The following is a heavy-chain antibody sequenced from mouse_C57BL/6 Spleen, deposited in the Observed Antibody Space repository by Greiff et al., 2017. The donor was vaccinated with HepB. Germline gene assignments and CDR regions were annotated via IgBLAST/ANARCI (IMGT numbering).Heavy chain of an antibody. J-gene: IGHJ2*01. CDR1: GYTFTSYW. D-gene: IGHD2-2*01. CDR2: IDPSDSYT. Sequence: VQLQQPGAELVRPGTSVKLSCKASGYTFTSYWMHWVKQRPGQGLEWIGVIDPSDSYTNYNQKFKGKATLTVDTSSSTAYMQLSSLTSEDSAVYYCARFGATTMVTTSYYFDYWGQGTTLTVSS. CDR3: ARFGATTMVTTSYYFDY. V-gene: IGHV1-59*01.